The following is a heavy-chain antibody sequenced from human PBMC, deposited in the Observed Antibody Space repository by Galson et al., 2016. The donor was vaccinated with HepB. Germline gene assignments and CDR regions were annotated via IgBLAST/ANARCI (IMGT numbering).Heavy chain of an antibody. CDR3: ARNFTGLYCSSTGCQGGYKYSAMDV. V-gene: IGHV7-4-1*02. Sequence: SVKVSCKASRYPFTTNTLNWVRQAPGQGLEWMGWINTNTGNPTYAQGFTGRFVFSLDTSVNTAYLQISSLKAEDTAVYYCARNFTGLYCSSTGCQGGYKYSAMDVWGQGTTVTVSS. CDR1: RYPFTTNT. D-gene: IGHD2-2*01. CDR2: INTNTGNP. J-gene: IGHJ6*02.